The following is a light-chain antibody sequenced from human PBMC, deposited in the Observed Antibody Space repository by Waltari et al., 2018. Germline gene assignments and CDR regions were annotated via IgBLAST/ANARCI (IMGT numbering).Light chain of an antibody. Sequence: DTQMTQSPSSVSASVGDRVTMSCRTSQDVSNYLAWYQQKPGKAPKLLIYGASTLESGVPSRFSGSGSGTEFTLTISSLQPEDSATYYCQQYKSYPVTFGQGTKLEIK. J-gene: IGKJ2*01. CDR1: QDVSNY. CDR2: GAS. V-gene: IGKV1-16*01. CDR3: QQYKSYPVT.